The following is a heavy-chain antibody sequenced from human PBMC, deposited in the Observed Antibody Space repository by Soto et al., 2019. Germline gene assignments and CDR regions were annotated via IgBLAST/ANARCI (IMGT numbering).Heavy chain of an antibody. CDR1: GGSISSGGYY. V-gene: IGHV4-39*01. Sequence: SETLSLTCTVSGGSISSGGYYWNWIRQHPGKGLEWIGRIYYSGSTYYNPSLKSRVTISVDTSKNQFSLKLSSATAADTAVYYCARHRFLEWLLNYFDYWGQGTLVTVSS. J-gene: IGHJ4*02. D-gene: IGHD3-3*01. CDR2: IYYSGST. CDR3: ARHRFLEWLLNYFDY.